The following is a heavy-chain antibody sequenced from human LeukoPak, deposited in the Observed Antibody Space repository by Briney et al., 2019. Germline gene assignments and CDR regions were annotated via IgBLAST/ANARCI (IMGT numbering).Heavy chain of an antibody. J-gene: IGHJ6*03. CDR3: ARAPDYYDRQGYYYYMDV. D-gene: IGHD3-22*01. Sequence: ASVKVSCKASGYTFSVYYMHWVRQAPGQGLEWMGWISAYNGNTNYAQKFQGRVTITADESTSTAYMELSSLRSEDTAVYYCARAPDYYDRQGYYYYMDVWGKGTTVTISS. CDR1: GYTFSVYY. CDR2: ISAYNGNT. V-gene: IGHV1-18*04.